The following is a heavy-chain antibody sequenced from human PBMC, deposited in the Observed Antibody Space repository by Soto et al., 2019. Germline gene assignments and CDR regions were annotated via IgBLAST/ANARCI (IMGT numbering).Heavy chain of an antibody. CDR2: IWYDGSNK. CDR3: AREGIAAPYYYYYGMDV. Sequence: RRLSCAASGFTFSSYGMHWVRQAPGKGLEWVAVIWYDGSNKYYADSVKGRFTISRDNSKNTLYLQMNSLRAEDTAVYYCAREGIAAPYYYYYGMDVWGQGTTVTVSS. D-gene: IGHD6-13*01. CDR1: GFTFSSYG. V-gene: IGHV3-33*01. J-gene: IGHJ6*02.